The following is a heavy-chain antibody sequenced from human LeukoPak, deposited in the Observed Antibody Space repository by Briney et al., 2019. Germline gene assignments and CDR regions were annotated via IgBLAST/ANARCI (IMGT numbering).Heavy chain of an antibody. CDR1: GFTFSDYY. V-gene: IGHV3-11*06. J-gene: IGHJ4*02. Sequence: GGSLRLSCAASGFTFSDYYMSWIRQAPGKGLEWVSSISSSSSYIYYADSVKGRFTISRDNAKNSLYLQMNSLRAEDTAVYYCARARGAGDFDYWGQRTLVTVSS. CDR3: ARARGAGDFDY. CDR2: ISSSSSYI. D-gene: IGHD3-10*01.